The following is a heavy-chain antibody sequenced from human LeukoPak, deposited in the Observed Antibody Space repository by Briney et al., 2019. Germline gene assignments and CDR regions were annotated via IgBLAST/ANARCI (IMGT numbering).Heavy chain of an antibody. CDR3: ARDVGGYNFFDY. Sequence: ASVKVSCKAFGNTFTSYHMQWVRQAPGQGLEWMRIINPSGGSTSYAQKFQGRVTMTRDTSTSTVYMELSSLRSEDTAVYYCARDVGGYNFFDYWGQGTLVTVSS. CDR2: INPSGGST. CDR1: GNTFTSYH. D-gene: IGHD5-24*01. V-gene: IGHV1-46*01. J-gene: IGHJ4*02.